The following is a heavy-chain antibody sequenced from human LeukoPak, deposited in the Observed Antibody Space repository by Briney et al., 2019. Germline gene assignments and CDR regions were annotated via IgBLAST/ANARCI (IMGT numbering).Heavy chain of an antibody. CDR1: GFTFSSYE. Sequence: HPGGSLRLSCAASGFTFSSYEMNWVRQAPGKGLEWVSYISSSGSTIYYADPVKGRFTISRDNAKNSLYLQMNSLRAEDTAVYYCARVSSGYSYGDEWDYWGQGTLVTVSS. CDR3: ARVSSGYSYGDEWDY. D-gene: IGHD5-18*01. CDR2: ISSSGSTI. J-gene: IGHJ4*02. V-gene: IGHV3-48*03.